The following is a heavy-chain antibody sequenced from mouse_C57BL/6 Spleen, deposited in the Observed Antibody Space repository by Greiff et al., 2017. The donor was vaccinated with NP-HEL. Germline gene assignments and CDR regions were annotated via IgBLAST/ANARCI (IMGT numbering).Heavy chain of an antibody. CDR1: GYTFTGYW. Sequence: QVQLQQPGAELVKPGASVKMSCKASGYTFTGYWITWMKQRPGQGLEWIGDIYPGSGSTNYNEKFKSKATLTVDTSSSTAYMQLSSLTSEDSAVYYCARPYGSSFSWFAYWGQGTLVTVSA. J-gene: IGHJ3*01. D-gene: IGHD1-1*01. V-gene: IGHV1-55*01. CDR2: IYPGSGST. CDR3: ARPYGSSFSWFAY.